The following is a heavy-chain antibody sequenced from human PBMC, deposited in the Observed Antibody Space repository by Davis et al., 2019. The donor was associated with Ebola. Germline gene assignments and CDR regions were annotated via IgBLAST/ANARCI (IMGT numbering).Heavy chain of an antibody. CDR1: GFTFSSYA. J-gene: IGHJ4*02. CDR3: AKVKWSITMIVVVYYFDY. V-gene: IGHV3-23*01. CDR2: ISGSGGST. Sequence: GESLKISCAASGFTFSSYAMSWVRQAPGKGLEWVSAISGSGGSTYYADSVKGRFTISRDNSKNTLYLQMNSLRAEDTAVYYCAKVKWSITMIVVVYYFDYWGQGTLVTVSS. D-gene: IGHD3-22*01.